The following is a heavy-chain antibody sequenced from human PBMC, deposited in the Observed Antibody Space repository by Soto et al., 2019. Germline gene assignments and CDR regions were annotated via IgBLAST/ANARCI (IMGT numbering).Heavy chain of an antibody. CDR3: ARRWGYSFDY. V-gene: IGHV4-39*01. CDR2: IYYSGST. J-gene: IGHJ4*02. D-gene: IGHD7-27*01. Sequence: QLQLHESGPGLVKPSETLSLTCTVSGGSISSYYWGWIRRPPGKGLEWIGSIYYSGSTYYNPSLKSRVTISVDTSKNQFSLKLSSVTAADTAVYYCARRWGYSFDYWGQGTLVTVSS. CDR1: GGSISSYY.